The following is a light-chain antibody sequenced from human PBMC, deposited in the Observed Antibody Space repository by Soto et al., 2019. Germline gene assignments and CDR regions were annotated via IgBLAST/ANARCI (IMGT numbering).Light chain of an antibody. CDR3: THRSSWPPFL. Sequence: LTQSPATLSLSPGERATLSCRASQSVSRYLAWYQQRPGQVPRLLIYEASNRDTGIPARFSGSGSGTDFSLTISSREPEDSAVYNCTHRSSWPPFLFGPGTRLEI. V-gene: IGKV3-11*01. CDR1: QSVSRY. J-gene: IGKJ3*01. CDR2: EAS.